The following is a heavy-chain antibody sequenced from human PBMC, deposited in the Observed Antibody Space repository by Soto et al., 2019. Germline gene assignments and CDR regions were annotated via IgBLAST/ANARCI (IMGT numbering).Heavy chain of an antibody. D-gene: IGHD3-10*01. CDR2: IYNDGTYS. V-gene: IGHV3-74*01. J-gene: IGHJ4*02. CDR1: VFIFKMYW. Sequence: GRCLRLSWAACVFIFKMYWMPWVRQGPGKGLVWISRIYNDGTYSDYADSVRGRFTISRDNVNDTLYLQMNNLRVEHSGLYYCKRGPRPIATGTGAYWGQGTQVTVSS. CDR3: KRGPRPIATGTGAY.